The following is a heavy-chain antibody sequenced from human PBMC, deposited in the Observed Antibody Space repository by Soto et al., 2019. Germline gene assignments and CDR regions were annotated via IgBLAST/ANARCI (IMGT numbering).Heavy chain of an antibody. CDR1: SGSISSNNW. CDR2: IYHSGTT. V-gene: IGHV4-4*02. J-gene: IGHJ2*01. D-gene: IGHD3-16*01. Sequence: QGHLQESGPGLVKASGTLSLTCAVSSGSISSNNWWSWVRQPPGKGLEWIGAIYHSGTTNYNPSLKSGHPIDVDRSKNHFSLHWNSVTAADTAVYYWAWGSSYCSATACLYWYVDLWGRGTLVCVSS. CDR3: AWGSSYCSATACLYWYVDL.